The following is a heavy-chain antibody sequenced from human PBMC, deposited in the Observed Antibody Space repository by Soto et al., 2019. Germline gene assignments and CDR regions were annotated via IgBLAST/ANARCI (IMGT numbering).Heavy chain of an antibody. CDR3: ARERSAAGTGWFDP. CDR1: GYTFTSYD. D-gene: IGHD6-13*01. V-gene: IGHV1-8*01. Sequence: QVQLVQSGAEVKKPGASVKVSCKASGYTFTSYDINWVRQATGQGLEWMGWMNPNSGNTGYAQKFLGRVTMTRNTSISTAYMELSSLRSEDTAAYFCARERSAAGTGWFDPWGQGTLVTVSS. CDR2: MNPNSGNT. J-gene: IGHJ5*02.